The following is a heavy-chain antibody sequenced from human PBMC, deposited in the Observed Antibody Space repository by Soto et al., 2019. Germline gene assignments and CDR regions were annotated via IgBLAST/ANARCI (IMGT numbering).Heavy chain of an antibody. Sequence: EVQLVESGGGLVQPGGSLRLSCAASGFTFSSYSMNWVRQAPGKGLEWVSYISSSSSTIYYADSVKGRFTISRDNAKNSLYLQMNSLRAEDTAVYYCARGGVRDYIWGSYRRPSGDAFDIWGQGTMVTVSS. CDR2: ISSSSSTI. CDR3: ARGGVRDYIWGSYRRPSGDAFDI. V-gene: IGHV3-48*01. D-gene: IGHD3-16*02. J-gene: IGHJ3*02. CDR1: GFTFSSYS.